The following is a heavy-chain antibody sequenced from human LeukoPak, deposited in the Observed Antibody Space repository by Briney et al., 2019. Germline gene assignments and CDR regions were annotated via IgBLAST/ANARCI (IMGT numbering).Heavy chain of an antibody. CDR2: IYSGGST. V-gene: IGHV3-53*01. CDR3: ARVIQLWHVFDY. D-gene: IGHD5-18*01. Sequence: GGSLRLSCAASGFTVSSNYMSWVRQAPGKGLEWVSVIYSGGSTYYADSVKGRFTISRDNSKNTLYLQMNSLRAEDTAVYYCARVIQLWHVFDYWGQGALVTVSS. J-gene: IGHJ4*02. CDR1: GFTVSSNY.